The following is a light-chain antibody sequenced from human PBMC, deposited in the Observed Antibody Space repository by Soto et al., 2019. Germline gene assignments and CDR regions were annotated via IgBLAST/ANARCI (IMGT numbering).Light chain of an antibody. V-gene: IGLV1-44*01. J-gene: IGLJ3*02. CDR1: TSNIGYNT. CDR2: TNN. CDR3: ATWDDSLNGWV. Sequence: QSVLTQPPSASGTPGQRVTISCSGSTSNIGYNTVHWFQQLPGTAPKLLIFTNNQRPSGIPDRFSGSKSGTSASLAISGLQSEDEADYFCATWDDSLNGWVFGGGTKLTVL.